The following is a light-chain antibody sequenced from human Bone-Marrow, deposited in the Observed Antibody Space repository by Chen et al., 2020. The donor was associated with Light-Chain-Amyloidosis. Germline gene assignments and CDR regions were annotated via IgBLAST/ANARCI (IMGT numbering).Light chain of an antibody. CDR3: GTWDSSLSAWV. J-gene: IGLJ3*02. V-gene: IGLV1-51*01. Sequence: QSVLTQPPSVSAAPGQKVTISCSGSSSNIGNNYVSWYQQLPGTAPKLLIYDNNKRPSGIPDRCSVSKSGTSATLGITGLQTGDEADYYCGTWDSSLSAWVFGGGTKLTVL. CDR1: SSNIGNNY. CDR2: DNN.